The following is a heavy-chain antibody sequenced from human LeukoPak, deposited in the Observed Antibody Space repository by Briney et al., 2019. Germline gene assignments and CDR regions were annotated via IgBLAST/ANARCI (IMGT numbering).Heavy chain of an antibody. J-gene: IGHJ4*02. CDR3: ARGFSGWYLGY. Sequence: SETLSLTCAAYGGSFSGYYWSWIRQPPGKGLEWIGEINHSGSTNYNPSLKSRVTISVDTSKNQFSLKLSSVTAADTAVYYCARGFSGWYLGYWGQGTLVTVSS. CDR1: GGSFSGYY. V-gene: IGHV4-34*01. CDR2: INHSGST. D-gene: IGHD6-19*01.